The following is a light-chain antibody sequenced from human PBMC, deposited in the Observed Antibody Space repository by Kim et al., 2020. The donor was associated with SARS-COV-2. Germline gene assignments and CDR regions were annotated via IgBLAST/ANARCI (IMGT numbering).Light chain of an antibody. V-gene: IGKV4-1*01. CDR1: QSFLYSSNNKNY. Sequence: ATINCKSSQSFLYSSNNKNYLAWYHQKPGQPPQLLIYWASTRESGVPDRFSGSGSGTDFTLTISSLQAEDVAVYYCQQYYSTPPVTFGQGTKLEI. CDR3: QQYYSTPPVT. J-gene: IGKJ2*01. CDR2: WAS.